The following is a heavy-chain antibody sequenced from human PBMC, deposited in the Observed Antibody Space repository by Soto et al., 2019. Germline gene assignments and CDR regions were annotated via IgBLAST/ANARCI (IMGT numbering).Heavy chain of an antibody. Sequence: GGSLRLSCAASGFTFSSYSMNWVRQAPGKGLEWVSYISSSSSTIYYADSVKGRFTISRDNAKNSLYLQMNSLRAEDTAVYYCARENAPYTFCSGGRCYSYFQHWGQGTLVTVSS. V-gene: IGHV3-48*01. CDR2: ISSSSSTI. CDR3: ARENAPYTFCSGGRCYSYFQH. J-gene: IGHJ1*01. D-gene: IGHD2-15*01. CDR1: GFTFSSYS.